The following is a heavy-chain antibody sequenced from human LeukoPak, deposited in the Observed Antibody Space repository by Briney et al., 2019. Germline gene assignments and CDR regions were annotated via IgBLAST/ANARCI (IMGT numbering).Heavy chain of an antibody. CDR1: GGSVSSGSYY. V-gene: IGHV4-61*01. D-gene: IGHD3-22*01. CDR3: ASLYYYDSSGLPEYFQH. J-gene: IGHJ1*01. Sequence: SETLSLTCTVSGGSVSSGSYYWNWIRQPPGKGLEWIGYIYYSGSTNYNPSLKSRVTISEDTSKNQFSLKLSSVTAADTAVYYCASLYYYDSSGLPEYFQHWGQGTLVTVSS. CDR2: IYYSGST.